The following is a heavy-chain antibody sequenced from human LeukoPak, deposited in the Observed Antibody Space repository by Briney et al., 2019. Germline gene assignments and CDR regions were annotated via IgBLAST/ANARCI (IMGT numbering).Heavy chain of an antibody. CDR3: ARGHYDSSGSHET. D-gene: IGHD3-22*01. CDR1: GGPVGSGSYC. V-gene: IGHV4-61*01. CDR2: ICDSGST. J-gene: IGHJ5*02. Sequence: SETLSLTCTASGGPVGSGSYCWSWIRQTPGKTLEWIGYICDSGSTNYNPSLKSRVTISVDTSKNQFSLKLSSVTAADTAVYYCARGHYDSSGSHETWGQGTLVTVSS.